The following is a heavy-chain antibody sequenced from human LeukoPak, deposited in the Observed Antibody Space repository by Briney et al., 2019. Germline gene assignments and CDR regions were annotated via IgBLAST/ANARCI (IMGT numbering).Heavy chain of an antibody. CDR3: ARGEGYSYTYNWFDP. J-gene: IGHJ5*02. D-gene: IGHD5-18*01. CDR2: IIPIFGTA. V-gene: IGHV1-69*13. Sequence: SVTVSCKASGGTFSSYAISWVRQAPGQGLEWMGGIIPIFGTANYAQKFQGKVTITADESTSTAYMELSGLRSEDTAVYYCARGEGYSYTYNWFDPWGQGTLVTVSS. CDR1: GGTFSSYA.